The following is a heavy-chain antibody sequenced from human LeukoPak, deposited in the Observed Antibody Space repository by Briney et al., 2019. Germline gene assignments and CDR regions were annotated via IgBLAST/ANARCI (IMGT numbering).Heavy chain of an antibody. Sequence: SVKVSCKASGGTFRSYAISWVRQAPGQGLEWMGGIIPIFGTTNYAQKFQGRVTITADESTSTAYMELSGLRSEDTAVYYCARAGGYCSAGSCYGWFDPWGQGTLVTVSS. CDR2: IIPIFGTT. CDR3: ARAGGYCSAGSCYGWFDP. D-gene: IGHD2-15*01. J-gene: IGHJ5*02. V-gene: IGHV1-69*13. CDR1: GGTFRSYA.